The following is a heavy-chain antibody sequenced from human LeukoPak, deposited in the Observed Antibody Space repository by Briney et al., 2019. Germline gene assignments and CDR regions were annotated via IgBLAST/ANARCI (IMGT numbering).Heavy chain of an antibody. CDR3: AKGWEQLVASVFDY. J-gene: IGHJ4*02. D-gene: IGHD6-6*01. CDR2: ISGSGDST. Sequence: GGSLRLSCAASGFTFSNYAVSWVRQAPGKGLEWVSTISGSGDSTYYADSVKGRFTISRDNSKNTLYLQMNSLRAEDTAIFYCAKGWEQLVASVFDYWGQGTLVTVSS. CDR1: GFTFSNYA. V-gene: IGHV3-23*01.